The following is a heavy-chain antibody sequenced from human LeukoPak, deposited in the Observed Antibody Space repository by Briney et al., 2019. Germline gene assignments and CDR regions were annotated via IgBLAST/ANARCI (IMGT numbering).Heavy chain of an antibody. J-gene: IGHJ4*02. CDR1: GFTFNNYN. Sequence: GGSLRLSCAASGFTFNNYNMNWVRQAPGKGLEWVSSISSSSNYIYYADSVKGRFTISRDNAKNSLYLQMNSLRAEDTAVYYCGRDAGYCSSTSCYSRNFDSWGQGTLVTVSS. CDR3: GRDAGYCSSTSCYSRNFDS. V-gene: IGHV3-21*01. CDR2: ISSSSNYI. D-gene: IGHD2-2*01.